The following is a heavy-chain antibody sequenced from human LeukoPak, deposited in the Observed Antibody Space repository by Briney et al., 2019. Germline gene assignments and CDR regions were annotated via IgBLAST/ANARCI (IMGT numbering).Heavy chain of an antibody. CDR3: ARYGLYYDSSGLDY. CDR2: IIPIFGTA. V-gene: IGHV1-69*06. D-gene: IGHD3-22*01. Sequence: ASVKVSCKASGGTFSSYAISWVRQAPGQGLEWMGGIIPIFGTANYAQKFQGRVTITADKSTSTAYMELRSLRSDDTAVYYCARYGLYYDSSGLDYWGQGTLVTVSS. CDR1: GGTFSSYA. J-gene: IGHJ4*02.